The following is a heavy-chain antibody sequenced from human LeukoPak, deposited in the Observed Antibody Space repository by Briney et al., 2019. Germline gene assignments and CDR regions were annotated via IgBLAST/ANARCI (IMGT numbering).Heavy chain of an antibody. D-gene: IGHD3-3*01. V-gene: IGHV1-69*05. CDR3: ARGEAITIFGVVNARFDP. J-gene: IGHJ5*02. Sequence: SVKVSCKASGGTFSSYAISWVRQAPGQGLKWMGGIIPIFGTANYAQKFQGRVTITTDESTSTAYMELSSLRSEDTAVYYCARGEAITIFGVVNARFDPWGQGTLVTVSS. CDR2: IIPIFGTA. CDR1: GGTFSSYA.